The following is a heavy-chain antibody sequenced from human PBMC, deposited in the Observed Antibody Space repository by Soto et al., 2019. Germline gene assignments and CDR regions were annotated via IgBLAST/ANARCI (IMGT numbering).Heavy chain of an antibody. CDR3: ARDLGGWPDY. V-gene: IGHV1-3*01. CDR1: GYTFNDYI. D-gene: IGHD2-15*01. J-gene: IGHJ4*02. CDR2: INAGNGNT. Sequence: ASVKVSCKASGYTFNDYIIHLVRQAPGQRLEWMGWINAGNGNTKYSQKFQGRVTITRDTSASTAYMELSSLRSEDTAVYYCARDLGGWPDYWGQGTLVTVSS.